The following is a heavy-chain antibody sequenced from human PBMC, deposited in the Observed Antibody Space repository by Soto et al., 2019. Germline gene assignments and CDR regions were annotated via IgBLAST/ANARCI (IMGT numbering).Heavy chain of an antibody. CDR3: ARGDSDLAVSEAAY. V-gene: IGHV4-59*01. J-gene: IGHJ1*01. D-gene: IGHD2-15*01. CDR2: IYFSGVA. CDR1: GPSITDSY. Sequence: QMQMQESGPRLVKPSETLSLTCTVSGPSITDSYWSWIRQPPEKGLEWIGYIYFSGVATYNPSLKXXAXXSRDTSKNEFSLKLTSVTAADTAIYYCARGDSDLAVSEAAYWGQGTLVTVSS.